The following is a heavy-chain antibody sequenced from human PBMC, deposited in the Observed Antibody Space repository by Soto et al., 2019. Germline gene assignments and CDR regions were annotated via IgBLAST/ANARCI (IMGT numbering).Heavy chain of an antibody. V-gene: IGHV3-7*03. J-gene: IGHJ4*02. CDR2: INKDGSQK. Sequence: GGSLRLSCGASGFTLSNYWMTWVRQAPGKGLEWVANINKDGSQKNYVDSVKGRFTIARDNGQNSLSLQINSLRVEDTAVYYCVRELGLAYWGQGALVTVSS. D-gene: IGHD7-27*01. CDR3: VRELGLAY. CDR1: GFTLSNYW.